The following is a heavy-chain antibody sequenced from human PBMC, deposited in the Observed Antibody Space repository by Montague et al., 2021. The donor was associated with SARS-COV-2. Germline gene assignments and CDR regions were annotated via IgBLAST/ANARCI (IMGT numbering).Heavy chain of an antibody. D-gene: IGHD6-19*01. CDR2: IYYSGST. CDR1: GGSISSTSYY. Sequence: SETLSLTCTVSGGSISSTSYYWGWIRQPPGKGLKWIGSIYYSGSTYYNPSLKSRVTISVDTSKNQFSLKPSSVTAADTAVYYCVRQPGQWLPREWFWFDPWGQGTLVTVSS. V-gene: IGHV4-39*01. CDR3: VRQPGQWLPREWFWFDP. J-gene: IGHJ5*02.